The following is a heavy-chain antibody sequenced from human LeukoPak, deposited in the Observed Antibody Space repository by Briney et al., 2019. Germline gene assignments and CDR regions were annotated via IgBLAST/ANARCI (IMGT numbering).Heavy chain of an antibody. CDR2: IYYSGST. D-gene: IGHD6-6*01. J-gene: IGHJ4*02. CDR3: ASYIAARPIYFDY. CDR1: GGSISSYY. V-gene: IGHV4-59*08. Sequence: SETLSLTCTVSGGSISSYYWSWIRQPPGKGLEWIGYIYYSGSTNYNPSLKSRVTISVDTSKNQFSLKLSSVTAADTAVYYCASYIAARPIYFDYWGQGTLVTVSS.